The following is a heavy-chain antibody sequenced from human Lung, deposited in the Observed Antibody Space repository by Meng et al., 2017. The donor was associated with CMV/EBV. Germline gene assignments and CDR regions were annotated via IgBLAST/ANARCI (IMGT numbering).Heavy chain of an antibody. V-gene: IGHV3-30*04. Sequence: GESLKILCSGSGVTLCSYAMHWVRQGPGKGLEWVAVIANEGSNEYYADSVKGRITSSRDKSKNTLYLQMNSLRAVDTAVYYCARDSLGGYSPRFDYWGQGTLVTVSS. J-gene: IGHJ4*02. D-gene: IGHD3-22*01. CDR1: GVTLCSYA. CDR3: ARDSLGGYSPRFDY. CDR2: IANEGSNE.